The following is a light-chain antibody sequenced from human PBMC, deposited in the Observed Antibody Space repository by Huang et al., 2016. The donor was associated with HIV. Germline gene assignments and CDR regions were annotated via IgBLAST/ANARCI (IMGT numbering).Light chain of an antibody. J-gene: IGKJ2*01. CDR1: QSVSSN. CDR3: QHYNNWPPRYT. CDR2: DAS. Sequence: EIVMTQSPATLSVSPGERATLSCRASQSVSSNLAWYRQKPGQAPRLLIFDASTRVTDIPARFSGSGSGTEITLTISSLQSEDFAVYYCQHYNNWPPRYTFGQGTKLE. V-gene: IGKV3-15*01.